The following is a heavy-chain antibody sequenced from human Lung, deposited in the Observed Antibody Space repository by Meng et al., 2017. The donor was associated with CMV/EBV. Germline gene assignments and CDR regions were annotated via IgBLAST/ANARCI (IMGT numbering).Heavy chain of an antibody. CDR2: MKSDENRI. CDR1: GFTISTHW. CDR3: ARGVAEFLGWEMGH. Sequence: ELHLLASGGGLVQPGGSLRLSCEGSGFTISTHWMHWARQVPGKGLEWVSRMKSDENRINYADSVKGRFTISRDNDKNTVYLQMNSLRAEDTAVYYCARGVAEFLGWEMGHWGQGTLVTVSS. J-gene: IGHJ4*02. D-gene: IGHD1-26*01. V-gene: IGHV3-74*01.